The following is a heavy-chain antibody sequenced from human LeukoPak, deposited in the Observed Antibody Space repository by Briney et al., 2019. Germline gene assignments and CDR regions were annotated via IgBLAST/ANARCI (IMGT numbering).Heavy chain of an antibody. D-gene: IGHD2-15*01. V-gene: IGHV3-30*02. CDR3: ANIPYGSGTETGY. CDR2: IQYDGRDK. CDR1: GFTFSNYG. Sequence: PGGSLRLSCAASGFTFSNYGIHWVRQAPGKGPEWVAFIQYDGRDKYYADSVKGRSTISRDNSKNTLYLQMNSLRPEDTAVYFCANIPYGSGTETGYWGQGTLVTVSS. J-gene: IGHJ4*02.